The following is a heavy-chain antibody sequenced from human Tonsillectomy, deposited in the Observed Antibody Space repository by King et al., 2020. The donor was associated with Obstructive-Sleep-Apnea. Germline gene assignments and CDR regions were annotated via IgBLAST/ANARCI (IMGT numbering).Heavy chain of an antibody. CDR1: GFTFSSYA. CDR2: IYYDGSNK. Sequence: VQLVESGGGVVQPGRSLRLSCAASGFTFSSYAMHWGRQAPGKGREGVAVIYYDGSNKYSADTVKGRFNITRDNSKNTLYLQMNSLRAEDTAVYYCARTTYYDSTGGFDYWGQGTLVTVSS. CDR3: ARTTYYDSTGGFDY. J-gene: IGHJ4*02. V-gene: IGHV3-30*04. D-gene: IGHD3-22*01.